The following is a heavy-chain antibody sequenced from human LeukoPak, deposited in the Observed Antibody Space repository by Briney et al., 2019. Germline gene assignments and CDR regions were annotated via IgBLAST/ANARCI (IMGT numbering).Heavy chain of an antibody. CDR3: ARDRDIVVVPAGGAFDP. CDR2: INTNTGNP. D-gene: IGHD2-2*01. CDR1: GYTFTAYY. J-gene: IGHJ5*02. V-gene: IGHV7-4-1*02. Sequence: ASVRVSCKASGYTFTAYYLHWVRQAPGQGLEWMGWINTNTGNPTYAQGFTGRFVFSLDTSVSTAYLQISSLKAEDTAVYYCARDRDIVVVPAGGAFDPWGQGTLVTVSS.